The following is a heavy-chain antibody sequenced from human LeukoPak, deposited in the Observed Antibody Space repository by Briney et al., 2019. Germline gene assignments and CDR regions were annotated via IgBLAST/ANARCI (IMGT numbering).Heavy chain of an antibody. CDR1: GFTFSGYT. CDR3: TRRSTNGTNCFDP. CDR2: IKSKANSYAT. Sequence: GGSLKLSCAASGFTFSGYTMNWVRQAPGKGLEWVSFIKSKANSYATTYSASVKYRFTISRDDSKNTAYLQMNSLKTEDTAMYYCTRRSTNGTNCFDPWGQGTLVTVSS. V-gene: IGHV3-73*01. D-gene: IGHD1-1*01. J-gene: IGHJ5*02.